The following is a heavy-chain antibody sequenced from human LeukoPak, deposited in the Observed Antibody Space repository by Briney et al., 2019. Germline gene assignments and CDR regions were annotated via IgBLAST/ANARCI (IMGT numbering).Heavy chain of an antibody. V-gene: IGHV4-30-4*01. CDR2: IYYSGST. CDR3: ARGGGYYDSSGYYFMDY. J-gene: IGHJ4*02. D-gene: IGHD3-22*01. Sequence: SETLSLTCTVSGGSISSGDYYWSWIRQPPGKGLEWIGYIYYSGSTYYNPSLKSRVTISVDTSKNQFSLKLSSVTAADTAVYYCARGGGYYDSSGYYFMDYWGQGTLVTVSS. CDR1: GGSISSGDYY.